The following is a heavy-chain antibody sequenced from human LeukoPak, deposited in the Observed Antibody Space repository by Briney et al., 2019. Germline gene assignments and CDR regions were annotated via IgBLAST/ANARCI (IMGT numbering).Heavy chain of an antibody. D-gene: IGHD2-15*01. J-gene: IGHJ4*02. V-gene: IGHV1-18*01. CDR1: SYTFTNHG. CDR2: INPNNGRT. Sequence: ASVKVSCKTSSYTFTNHGVNWVQQAPGQGLEWMGWINPNNGRTRFPESLQGRLTMTRDTSTTTAYMELSSLRSEDTAVYYCARDPGYCSGGSCYYGVDYWGQGTLVTVSS. CDR3: ARDPGYCSGGSCYYGVDY.